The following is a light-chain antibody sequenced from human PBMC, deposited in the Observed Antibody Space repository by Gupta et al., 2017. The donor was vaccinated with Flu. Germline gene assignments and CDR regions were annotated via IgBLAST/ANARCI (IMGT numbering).Light chain of an antibody. Sequence: DIQMTQSPSFLCASVGDRVTITCRASQSISRYLNWYQQKPGKAPNLLIYGASSLQSGVPSRFSGSGSGTDFTLTISSLQPEDFATYYCQQSNSIFPISFGQGTRLEIK. J-gene: IGKJ5*01. CDR3: QQSNSIFPIS. V-gene: IGKV1-39*01. CDR1: QSISRY. CDR2: GAS.